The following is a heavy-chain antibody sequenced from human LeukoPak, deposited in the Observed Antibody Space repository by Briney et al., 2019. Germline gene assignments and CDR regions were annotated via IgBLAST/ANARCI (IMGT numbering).Heavy chain of an antibody. CDR3: AKDLRITMIVVAPEGFDY. CDR1: EFTFSNYG. V-gene: IGHV3-23*01. Sequence: PGGSLRLSCAASEFTFSNYGMSWVRQAPGKGLEWVSAISGSGSGTYYADSVRGRFTISRDNSKNTLYLQMNSLRAEDTAVYYCAKDLRITMIVVAPEGFDYWGQGTLVTVSS. J-gene: IGHJ4*02. D-gene: IGHD3-22*01. CDR2: ISGSGSGT.